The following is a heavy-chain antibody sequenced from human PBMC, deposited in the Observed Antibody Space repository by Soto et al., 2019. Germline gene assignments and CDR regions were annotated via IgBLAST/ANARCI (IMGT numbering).Heavy chain of an antibody. V-gene: IGHV3-66*01. J-gene: IGHJ5*02. CDR2: IYSGGST. CDR3: ARDLAPYCSSTSCHNWFDP. D-gene: IGHD2-2*01. Sequence: VQLVESGGGLVQPGGSLRLSCAASGFTVSSNYMSWVRQAPGKGLEWVSVIYSGGSTYYADSVKGRFTISRDNSKNTLYLQMNSLRAEDTAVYYCARDLAPYCSSTSCHNWFDPWGQGTLVTVSS. CDR1: GFTVSSNY.